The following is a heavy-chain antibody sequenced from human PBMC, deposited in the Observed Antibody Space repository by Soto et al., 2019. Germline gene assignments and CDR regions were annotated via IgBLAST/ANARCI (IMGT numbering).Heavy chain of an antibody. CDR1: GFTFSDYY. V-gene: IGHV3-11*06. CDR3: ARETAMAGHWDWFEP. Sequence: SGGSLRLSCAASGFTFSDYYMSWIRQALGKGQEWVSYISSSSSYTNYADSVKGRFTISRDNAKNSLYLQMNSLRAEDTAVYYCARETAMAGHWDWFEPWGQGTLFTLSS. D-gene: IGHD6-19*01. CDR2: ISSSSSYT. J-gene: IGHJ5*02.